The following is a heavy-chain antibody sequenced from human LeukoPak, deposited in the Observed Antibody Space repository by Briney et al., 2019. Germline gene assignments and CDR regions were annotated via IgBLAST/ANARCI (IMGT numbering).Heavy chain of an antibody. CDR1: GGTFSSYA. CDR3: ARSAFYGSGSYYDY. J-gene: IGHJ4*02. Sequence: SVKVSCKASGGTFSSYAISWVRQAPGQGLEWMGGIIPIFGTANYAQKFQGRVTITTDESTSTAYMELSSLSSEDTAVYYCARSAFYGSGSYYDYWGQGTLVTVSS. V-gene: IGHV1-69*05. CDR2: IIPIFGTA. D-gene: IGHD3-10*01.